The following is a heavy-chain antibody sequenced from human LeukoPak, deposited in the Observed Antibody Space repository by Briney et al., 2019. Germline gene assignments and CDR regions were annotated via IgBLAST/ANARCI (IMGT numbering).Heavy chain of an antibody. CDR3: ARGEDYGTNSFDY. D-gene: IGHD4-17*01. J-gene: IGHJ4*02. CDR1: GFSFGTYS. V-gene: IGHV3-48*04. CDR2: ITTSGRTI. Sequence: GGSLRLSCTASGFSFGTYSMNWVRQAPGKGLEWVSYITTSGRTIYYADSVKGRFTISRDNAKNSLYLQMNSLRAEDTAVYYCARGEDYGTNSFDYWGQGTLVTVSS.